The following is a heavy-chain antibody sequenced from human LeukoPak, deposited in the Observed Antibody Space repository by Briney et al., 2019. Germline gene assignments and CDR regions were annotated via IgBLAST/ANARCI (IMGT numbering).Heavy chain of an antibody. CDR1: GGSVSSDNYY. V-gene: IGHV4-61*01. J-gene: IGHJ4*02. CDR2: ISYSGST. D-gene: IGHD3-22*01. CDR3: ARRHYYNGRAYYFLDY. Sequence: SETLSLTCTVSGGSVSSDNYYWTWIRQPPGKGLQWIGYISYSGSTNYNPSLKSRVTISLHTPKNQFSLRLSSLTAADTAVYYCARRHYYNGRAYYFLDYWGQGTLVTVSS.